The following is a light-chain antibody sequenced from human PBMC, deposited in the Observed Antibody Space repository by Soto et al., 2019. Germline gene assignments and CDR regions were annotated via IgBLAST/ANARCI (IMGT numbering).Light chain of an antibody. CDR1: QSVHSN. CDR3: QQYDIWPRT. V-gene: IGKV3D-15*01. CDR2: GAS. J-gene: IGKJ1*01. Sequence: EIVMTQSPVTLSVSPGDRATLSCRASQSVHSNLAWYQQKPGQAPRLLIYGASTRATGIPARFSGSGSGTEVTVTISSLQSEDFAVYYCQQYDIWPRTFCQGTKLEIK.